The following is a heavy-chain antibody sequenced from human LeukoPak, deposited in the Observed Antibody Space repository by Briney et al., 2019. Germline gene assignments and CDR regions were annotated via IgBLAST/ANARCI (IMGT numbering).Heavy chain of an antibody. CDR3: ARDLGGYSYGPTFDY. V-gene: IGHV4-61*01. Sequence: SETLSLTCTVSGGSVSSGSYYWSWIRQPPGKGLEWIAYIYNSRSTSYNPSLKSRVTISVDTSKNQFSLRLSSVTAADTAVYYCARDLGGYSYGPTFDYWGQGTLVTVSS. J-gene: IGHJ4*02. CDR1: GGSVSSGSYY. CDR2: IYNSRST. D-gene: IGHD5-18*01.